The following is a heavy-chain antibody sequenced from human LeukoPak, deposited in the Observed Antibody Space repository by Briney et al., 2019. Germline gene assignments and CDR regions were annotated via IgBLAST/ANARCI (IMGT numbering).Heavy chain of an antibody. J-gene: IGHJ4*02. D-gene: IGHD6-13*01. Sequence: GGSLRLSCAASGFTFSSYSMSWVRQAPGKGLEWVGRIKSKTDGGTTDYAAPVKGRFTISRDDSKNTLYLQMNSLKTEDTAVYYCTTIAAAGTLIYFDYWGQGTLVTVSS. CDR2: IKSKTDGGTT. V-gene: IGHV3-15*01. CDR3: TTIAAAGTLIYFDY. CDR1: GFTFSSYS.